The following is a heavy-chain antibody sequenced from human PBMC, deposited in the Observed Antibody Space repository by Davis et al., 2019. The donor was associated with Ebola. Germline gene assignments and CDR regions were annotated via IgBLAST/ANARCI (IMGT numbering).Heavy chain of an antibody. CDR3: ARDWCSSTSCYYGMDV. CDR1: CFTFRSYS. CDR2: TSSSSSYI. D-gene: IGHD2-2*01. J-gene: IGHJ6*02. V-gene: IGHV3-21*01. Sequence: GESLKISCAASCFTFRSYSMNWVRQAPGKGLEWVSSTSSSSSYIYYADSVKGRFTISRDNAKNSLYLQMNSLRAEDTAVYYCARDWCSSTSCYYGMDVWGQGTTVTVSS.